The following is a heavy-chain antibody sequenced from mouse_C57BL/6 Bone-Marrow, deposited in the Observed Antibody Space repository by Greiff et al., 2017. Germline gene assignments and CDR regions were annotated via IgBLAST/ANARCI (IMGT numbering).Heavy chain of an antibody. CDR2: SYPRSGNT. V-gene: IGHV1-81*01. D-gene: IGHD1-1*01. Sequence: QVQLKESGAELARPGASVKLSCKASGYTFTSYGISWVKQRTGQGLEWIGESYPRSGNTYYNEKFKGKATLTADKSSSTAYMELRSLTSEDSAVYFCAAYDHYYGSSYPSDYWGQGTTLTVSS. J-gene: IGHJ2*01. CDR3: AAYDHYYGSSYPSDY. CDR1: GYTFTSYG.